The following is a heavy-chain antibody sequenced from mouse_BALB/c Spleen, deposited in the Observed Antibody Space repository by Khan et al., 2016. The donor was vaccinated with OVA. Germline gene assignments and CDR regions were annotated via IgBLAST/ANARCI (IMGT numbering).Heavy chain of an antibody. D-gene: IGHD1-1*01. V-gene: IGHV1-80*01. Sequence: QVQLQQSGADLVRPGSSVKISCKASGYAFSSYWMNWVKQRPGQGLEWIGQIYPGDGNTYYNPKFKGKATLTADKSSSTAYMQLTSLTSEDSAVYFCAREGYYVSRRGWCAYWGQGTLVTVSA. CDR1: GYAFSSYW. CDR2: IYPGDGNT. CDR3: AREGYYVSRRGWCAY. J-gene: IGHJ3*01.